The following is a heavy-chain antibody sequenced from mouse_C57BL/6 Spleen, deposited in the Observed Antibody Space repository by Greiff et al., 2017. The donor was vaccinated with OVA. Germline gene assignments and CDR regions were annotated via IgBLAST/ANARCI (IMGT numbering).Heavy chain of an antibody. D-gene: IGHD2-12*01. CDR3: ARHNDGYAMDY. CDR2: ISNGGGST. J-gene: IGHJ4*01. V-gene: IGHV5-12*01. CDR1: GFTFSDYY. Sequence: EVMLVESWGGLVQPGGSLKLSCAASGFTFSDYYMYWVRQTPEKRLEWVAYISNGGGSTYYPDTVKGRFTISRDNAKNTLYLQMSRLKSEDTAMYYCARHNDGYAMDYWGQGTSVTVSS.